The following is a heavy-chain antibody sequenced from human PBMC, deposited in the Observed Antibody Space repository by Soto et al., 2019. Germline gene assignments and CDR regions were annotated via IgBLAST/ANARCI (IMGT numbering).Heavy chain of an antibody. D-gene: IGHD2-15*01. CDR3: ARVVTSVVVVAAKHYGMDG. Sequence: SETLSLTCTVSGGFISSGGYYWSWIRQHPGKGLEWIGYIYYSGSTYYNPSLKSRVTISVDTSKNQFSLKLSSVTAADTAVYYCARVVTSVVVVAAKHYGMDGWGKGNTVTFSS. V-gene: IGHV4-31*03. CDR1: GGFISSGGYY. CDR2: IYYSGST. J-gene: IGHJ6*04.